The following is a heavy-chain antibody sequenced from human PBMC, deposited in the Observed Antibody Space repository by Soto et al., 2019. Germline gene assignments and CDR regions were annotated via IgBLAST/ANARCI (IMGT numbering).Heavy chain of an antibody. Sequence: SVKVSCKASGGTFSSYAISWVRQAPGQGLEWMGGIIPIFGTANYAQKFQGRVTITADESTSTAYMELSSLRSEDTAVYYCARRCSSTSCLAHYYYYGMDVWGQGTTGTVSS. J-gene: IGHJ6*02. V-gene: IGHV1-69*13. CDR3: ARRCSSTSCLAHYYYYGMDV. CDR2: IIPIFGTA. CDR1: GGTFSSYA. D-gene: IGHD2-2*01.